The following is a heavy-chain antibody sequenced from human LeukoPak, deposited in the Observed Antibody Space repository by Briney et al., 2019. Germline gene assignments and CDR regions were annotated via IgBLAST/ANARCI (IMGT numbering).Heavy chain of an antibody. CDR2: INPNSGGT. D-gene: IGHD3-22*01. V-gene: IGHV1-2*02. CDR1: GGTFSSYA. Sequence: ASVKVSCKASGGTFSSYAISWVRQAPGQGLEWMGWINPNSGGTNYAQKFQGRVTMTRDTSISTAYMELSRLRSDDTAVYYCARGSGYQLYWGQGTLVTVSS. CDR3: ARGSGYQLY. J-gene: IGHJ4*02.